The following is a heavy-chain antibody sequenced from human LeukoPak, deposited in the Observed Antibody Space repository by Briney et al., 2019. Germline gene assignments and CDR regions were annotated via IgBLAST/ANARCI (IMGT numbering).Heavy chain of an antibody. CDR2: IYDSGST. CDR1: GGSIRSSYYY. D-gene: IGHD2-2*01. J-gene: IGHJ5*02. CDR3: ARGYCSSTTCYRVNTIDWLDP. Sequence: SETLSLTCTVSGGSIRSSYYYWGWIRQPPGKGLEWIGSIYDSGSTYYNPSLKSRVTISVDTSKNQFSLKLSSVTAADTAVYFCARGYCSSTTCYRVNTIDWLDPWGQGTLVTVSS. V-gene: IGHV4-39*01.